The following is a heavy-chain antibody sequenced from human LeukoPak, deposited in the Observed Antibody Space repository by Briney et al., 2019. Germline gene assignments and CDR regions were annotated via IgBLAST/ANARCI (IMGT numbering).Heavy chain of an antibody. J-gene: IGHJ6*03. CDR3: ARANSYGSTTRQYYYYYMDV. CDR2: ISRNGRNT. CDR1: GFTLSSYS. D-gene: IGHD5-18*01. V-gene: IGHV3-64*01. Sequence: GGSLRLSCAASGFTLSSYSMHWVRQAPGKGLEFVSAISRNGRNTYYGNSVKGRFTISRDISKNTLHLQMGSLRPEDMAVYYCARANSYGSTTRQYYYYYMDVWGKGTTVTVSS.